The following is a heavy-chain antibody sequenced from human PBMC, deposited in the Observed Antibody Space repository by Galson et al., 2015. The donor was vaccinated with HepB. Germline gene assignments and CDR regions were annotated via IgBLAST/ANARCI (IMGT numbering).Heavy chain of an antibody. CDR1: GLAFSDSA. CDR2: IRGKVNSYAT. D-gene: IGHD3-22*01. J-gene: IGHJ4*02. CDR3: TRGRYYHSSGYYFDY. V-gene: IGHV3-73*01. Sequence: RLSCAASGLAFSDSAIHWVRQASGKGLEWVGRIRGKVNSYATTYAASVQGRFTISRDDSKKTAYLQMNSLKTEDTAVYFCTRGRYYHSSGYYFDYWGQGTLVTVSS.